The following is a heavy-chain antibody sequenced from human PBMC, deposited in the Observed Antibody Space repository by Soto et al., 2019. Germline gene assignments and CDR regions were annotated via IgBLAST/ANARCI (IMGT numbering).Heavy chain of an antibody. Sequence: SETLSLTCTVSGGSISSYYWSWIRQPPGKGLEWIGYIYYSGSTNYNPSLKSRVTISVDTSKNQFSLKLSSVTAADTAVYYCARHRDIRYFEPDAFDIWGQGTMVTVSS. CDR1: GGSISSYY. CDR3: ARHRDIRYFEPDAFDI. V-gene: IGHV4-59*08. CDR2: IYYSGST. D-gene: IGHD3-9*01. J-gene: IGHJ3*02.